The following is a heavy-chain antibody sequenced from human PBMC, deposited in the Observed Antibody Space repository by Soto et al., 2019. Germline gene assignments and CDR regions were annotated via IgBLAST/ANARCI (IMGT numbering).Heavy chain of an antibody. V-gene: IGHV4-39*01. D-gene: IGHD3-16*01. CDR2: IYYSGST. Sequence: PSETLSLTCTVSGGSISSSSYYWGWIRQPPGKGLEWIGGIYYSGSTYYNPSLKSRVTISADTSKNQFSLKLSSVTAADTAVYYCARLHSDYIGGRERHYYYYMDVWGKGITVTVS. CDR1: GGSISSSSYY. J-gene: IGHJ6*03. CDR3: ARLHSDYIGGRERHYYYYMDV.